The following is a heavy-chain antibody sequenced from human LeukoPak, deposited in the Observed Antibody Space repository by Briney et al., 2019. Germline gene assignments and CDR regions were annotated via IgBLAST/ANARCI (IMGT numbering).Heavy chain of an antibody. J-gene: IGHJ4*02. D-gene: IGHD5-18*01. V-gene: IGHV1-69*13. CDR3: ASVDTAMADY. CDR1: GGTFSIYA. Sequence: RASVNVSFKASGGTFSIYAISWVRQAPGQGLEWMGGIIPIFGTANYAQKFQGRVTITADESTSTAYMELSSLRSEDTAVYYCASVDTAMADYWGQGTLVTVSS. CDR2: IIPIFGTA.